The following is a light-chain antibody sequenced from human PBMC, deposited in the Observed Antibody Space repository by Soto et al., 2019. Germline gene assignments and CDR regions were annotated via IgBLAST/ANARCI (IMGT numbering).Light chain of an antibody. J-gene: IGKJ5*01. Sequence: EIVMTQSPTTLSVSPGERATLSCRASQSVSTNLAWYQQKPGQVPSLLIYGASSRATGIPDRFSGSGSGTDFTLTISRLEPEDFAVYYCQQYGSSRGTFGQGTRLEIK. CDR1: QSVSTN. V-gene: IGKV3-20*01. CDR3: QQYGSSRGT. CDR2: GAS.